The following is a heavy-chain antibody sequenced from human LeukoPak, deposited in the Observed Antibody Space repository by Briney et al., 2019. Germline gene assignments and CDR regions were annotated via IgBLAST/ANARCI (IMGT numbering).Heavy chain of an antibody. V-gene: IGHV3-23*01. CDR3: ARSTAMVV. Sequence: PGGSLRLSCAASGFTFSSYAMSWVRQAPGKGLEWVSAISVSGGSTYYAGSVKGRFTVSRDNSKNTLYLQMNSLRAEDTAVYYCARSTAMVVWGQGTMVTVSP. D-gene: IGHD5-18*01. J-gene: IGHJ3*01. CDR1: GFTFSSYA. CDR2: ISVSGGST.